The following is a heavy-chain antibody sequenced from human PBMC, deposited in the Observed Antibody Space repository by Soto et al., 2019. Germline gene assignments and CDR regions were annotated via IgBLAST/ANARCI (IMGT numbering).Heavy chain of an antibody. J-gene: IGHJ4*02. CDR3: AREFGPLAVAGPIDY. V-gene: IGHV1-18*01. Sequence: QVQLVQSGAEVKKPGASVKVSCKASGSTFTSYGISWGRQAPGQGLEWMGWITAYSGNTNYAQKLQDRVALTTDTSTSTAYMELRSMRSDAPAVSYCAREFGPLAVAGPIDYWGQGTLVTVSS. D-gene: IGHD6-19*01. CDR2: ITAYSGNT. CDR1: GSTFTSYG.